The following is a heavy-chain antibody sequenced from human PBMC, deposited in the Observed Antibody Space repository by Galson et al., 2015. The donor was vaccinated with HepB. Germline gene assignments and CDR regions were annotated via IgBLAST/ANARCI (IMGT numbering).Heavy chain of an antibody. J-gene: IGHJ4*02. Sequence: SVKVSCKASGYTFTSYDINWVRQASGQGLELVGWMNSNSGNTGSAQRFQGRVTMTRDTSINTAYMELSSLTSEDTAVYYCARGYGIYFDCWGQGTLVTVSS. V-gene: IGHV1-8*01. CDR3: ARGYGIYFDC. CDR1: GYTFTSYD. CDR2: MNSNSGNT. D-gene: IGHD4-17*01.